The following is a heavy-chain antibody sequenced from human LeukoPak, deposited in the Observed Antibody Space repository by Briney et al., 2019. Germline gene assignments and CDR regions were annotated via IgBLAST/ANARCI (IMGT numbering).Heavy chain of an antibody. CDR3: ARYGGYDSSGYYLSALDY. V-gene: IGHV4-59*01. D-gene: IGHD3-22*01. Sequence: SETLSLTCTVSGVSISSYYWSWIRQPPGKGLEWIGYIYYSGSTNYNPSLKSRVTISVDTSKNQFSLKLSSVTAADTAVYYCARYGGYDSSGYYLSALDYWGQGTLVTVSS. CDR2: IYYSGST. J-gene: IGHJ4*02. CDR1: GVSISSYY.